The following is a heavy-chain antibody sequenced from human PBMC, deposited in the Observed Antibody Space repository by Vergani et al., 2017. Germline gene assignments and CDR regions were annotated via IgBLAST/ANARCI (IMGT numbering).Heavy chain of an antibody. CDR1: GGSISSGSYY. CDR3: ARAAAAALDD. D-gene: IGHD6-13*01. J-gene: IGHJ4*02. V-gene: IGHV4-61*02. Sequence: QVQLQESGPGLVKPSQTLSPTCTVSGGSISSGSYYWSWIRQPAGKGLEWIGRISTSGSTNYNPSLKSRVTISLDTSQNQFSLKLNSLTAADTAVYYCARAAAAALDDWGQGTLVTVSS. CDR2: ISTSGST.